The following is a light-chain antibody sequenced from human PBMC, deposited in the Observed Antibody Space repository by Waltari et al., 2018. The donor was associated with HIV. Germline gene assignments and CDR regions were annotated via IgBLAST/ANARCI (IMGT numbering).Light chain of an antibody. CDR1: STDVGNYNL. J-gene: IGLJ2*01. CDR3: CSYAGSVV. V-gene: IGLV2-23*02. Sequence: QSALTQPASVSGSPGQSITISCTGTSTDVGNYNLVSWYQQHPGKPPKFIIYEVSKRPSGVFNRFSGSKSGNTASRTIDGLQAEDEGDYYCCSYAGSVVFGGGTKLTVL. CDR2: EVS.